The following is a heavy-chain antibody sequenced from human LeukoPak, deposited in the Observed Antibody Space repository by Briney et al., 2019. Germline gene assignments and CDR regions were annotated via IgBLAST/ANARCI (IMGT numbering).Heavy chain of an antibody. D-gene: IGHD2-15*01. Sequence: ASVKVSCKASGYTCTSYAMHWVRQAPGQRLEWMGWINAGNGNTKYSQKFQGRVTITRDTSASTAYMELSSLRSEDTAAYYCARDIVVVVAAVNHDAFDIWGQGTMVTVSS. J-gene: IGHJ3*02. CDR3: ARDIVVVVAAVNHDAFDI. CDR1: GYTCTSYA. V-gene: IGHV1-3*01. CDR2: INAGNGNT.